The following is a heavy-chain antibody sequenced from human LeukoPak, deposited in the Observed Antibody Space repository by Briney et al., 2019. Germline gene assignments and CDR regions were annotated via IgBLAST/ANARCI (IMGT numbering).Heavy chain of an antibody. V-gene: IGHV3-64*01. CDR3: ARVLGRGYDPDY. J-gene: IGHJ4*02. CDR2: ISSNGGST. D-gene: IGHD2/OR15-2a*01. Sequence: GGSLRLSCTASGFTFGDYAMTWVRQAPGKGLEYVSAISSNGGSTYYANSVKGRFTISRDNSKNTLYLQMGSLRAEDMAVYYCARVLGRGYDPDYWGQGTLVTVSS. CDR1: GFTFGDYA.